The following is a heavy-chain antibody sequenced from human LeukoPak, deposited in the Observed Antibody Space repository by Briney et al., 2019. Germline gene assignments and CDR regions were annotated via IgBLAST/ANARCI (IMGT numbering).Heavy chain of an antibody. D-gene: IGHD3-10*01. Sequence: PGGSLRLSCAASGFTFGIYAMSWVRQAPGKGREWVSGISGSGGSTYYADSVKGRFTISRDNLKNTLYLQMNSLRAEDTAVYYCAKGAYYQGSGRYFDYWGQGTLVTVSS. CDR1: GFTFGIYA. CDR2: ISGSGGST. J-gene: IGHJ4*02. V-gene: IGHV3-23*01. CDR3: AKGAYYQGSGRYFDY.